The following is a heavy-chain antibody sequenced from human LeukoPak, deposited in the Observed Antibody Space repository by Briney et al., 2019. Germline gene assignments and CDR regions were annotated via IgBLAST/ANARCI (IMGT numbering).Heavy chain of an antibody. Sequence: GGSLRLSCAASGLTFDVYAVHWVRQAPGKGLEWVSGITWSNGEIAYADSVKGRFTISRDNSKNTLYLQMNSLRAEDTAVYYCAKGSCSSISCYGDYWGQGTLVTVSS. CDR1: GLTFDVYA. CDR3: AKGSCSSISCYGDY. CDR2: ITWSNGEI. J-gene: IGHJ4*02. V-gene: IGHV3-9*01. D-gene: IGHD2-2*01.